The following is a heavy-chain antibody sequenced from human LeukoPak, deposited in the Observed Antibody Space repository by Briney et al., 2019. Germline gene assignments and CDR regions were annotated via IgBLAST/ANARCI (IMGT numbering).Heavy chain of an antibody. D-gene: IGHD6-19*01. J-gene: IGHJ4*02. CDR2: IIPILGIA. CDR3: ARDSSGFDY. V-gene: IGHV1-69*04. CDR1: GGTFSSYA. Sequence: SVKVSCKASGGTFSSYAISWVRQAPGQGLEWMGRIIPILGIANYAQKFQGRVTITADKSTSTAYMELSSLRSEDTAVYYRARDSSGFDYWGQGTLVTVSS.